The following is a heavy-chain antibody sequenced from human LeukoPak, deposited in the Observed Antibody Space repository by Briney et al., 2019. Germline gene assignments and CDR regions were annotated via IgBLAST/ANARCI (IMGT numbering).Heavy chain of an antibody. Sequence: SETLSLTCTVSSASLSGGDYYWSWIRQPPGKGLVWIVYIYYSGSTYYNPSLKSRVTISVDASKNQFSLNLNSVTAADTAVYYCARARRLLWFGELLAWYFGLWGRGTLVTVSS. V-gene: IGHV4-30-4*01. J-gene: IGHJ2*01. D-gene: IGHD3-10*01. CDR2: IYYSGST. CDR3: ARARRLLWFGELLAWYFGL. CDR1: SASLSGGDYY.